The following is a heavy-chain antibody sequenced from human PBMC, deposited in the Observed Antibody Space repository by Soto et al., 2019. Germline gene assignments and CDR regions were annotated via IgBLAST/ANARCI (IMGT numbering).Heavy chain of an antibody. D-gene: IGHD3-3*01. CDR2: IDPSDSYT. Sequence: GESLKISCXGSGYSFTSYWISWVRQMPGKGLEWMGRIDPSDSYTNYSPSFQGHVTISADKSISTAYLQWSSLKASDTAMYYCARHNAWSGYYRGYYYYGMDVWGQGTTVTVSS. CDR3: ARHNAWSGYYRGYYYYGMDV. J-gene: IGHJ6*02. V-gene: IGHV5-10-1*01. CDR1: GYSFTSYW.